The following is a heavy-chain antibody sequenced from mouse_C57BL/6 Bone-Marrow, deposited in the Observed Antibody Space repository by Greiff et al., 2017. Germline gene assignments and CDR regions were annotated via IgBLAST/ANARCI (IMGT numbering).Heavy chain of an antibody. Sequence: VQLQQSGPELVKPGASVKISCKASGYTFTDYYMNWVKQSHGKSLEWIGDINPNNGGTSYNQQFKGKATLTEDKSSSKSYMELRSLTSEDSAVYYCARDYYGSSYENAMDDWGQGTSVTVSS. J-gene: IGHJ4*01. CDR2: INPNNGGT. CDR3: ARDYYGSSYENAMDD. D-gene: IGHD1-1*01. V-gene: IGHV1-26*01. CDR1: GYTFTDYY.